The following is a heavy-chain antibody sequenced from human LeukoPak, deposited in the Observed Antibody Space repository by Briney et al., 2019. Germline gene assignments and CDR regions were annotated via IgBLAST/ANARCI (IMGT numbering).Heavy chain of an antibody. CDR1: GFTFSSYA. J-gene: IGHJ6*02. Sequence: GGSLRLSCAASGFTFSSYAMSWVRQAPGKGLEWVSAISGSGGSTYYADSVKGRFTISRDNSKNTLYLQMNSLGAEDTAVYYCAKVLDSSGYYSYYYYGMDVWGQGTTVTVSS. CDR3: AKVLDSSGYYSYYYYGMDV. V-gene: IGHV3-23*01. CDR2: ISGSGGST. D-gene: IGHD3-22*01.